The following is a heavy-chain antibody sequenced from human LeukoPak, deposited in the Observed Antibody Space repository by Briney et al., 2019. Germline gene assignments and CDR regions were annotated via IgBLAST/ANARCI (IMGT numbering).Heavy chain of an antibody. D-gene: IGHD5-18*01. CDR3: ARGRSGYSYGYGNWFDP. J-gene: IGHJ5*02. CDR2: INHSGST. V-gene: IGHV4-34*01. Sequence: SETLSLTCAVYGGSFSGYYWSWIRQPPGKGLEWIGEINHSGSTNYNPSLKSRVTISVDTSKNQFSLKLSSVTAAATAVYYCARGRSGYSYGYGNWFDPWGQGTLVTVSS. CDR1: GGSFSGYY.